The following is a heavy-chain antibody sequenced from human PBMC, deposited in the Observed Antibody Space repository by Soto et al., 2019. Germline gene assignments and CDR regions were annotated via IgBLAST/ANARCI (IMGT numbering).Heavy chain of an antibody. Sequence: PGGSLRLSCAASGLIFSDYYMVWIGQAPGKGLEWISLISSGSSYTNYADSVKGRFTISRDNAKNSLYLQMNSLRADDAAVYFCARIFVVITATLDAFDVWGQGTKVTVSS. V-gene: IGHV3-11*06. J-gene: IGHJ3*01. CDR1: GLIFSDYY. CDR2: ISSGSSYT. D-gene: IGHD2-15*01. CDR3: ARIFVVITATLDAFDV.